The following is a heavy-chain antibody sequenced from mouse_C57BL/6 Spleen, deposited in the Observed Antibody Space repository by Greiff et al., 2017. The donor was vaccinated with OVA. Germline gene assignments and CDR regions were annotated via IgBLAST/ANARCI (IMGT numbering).Heavy chain of an antibody. Sequence: QVQLQQPGAELVKPGASVKLSCKASGYTFTSYWMQWVQQRPGQGLEWIGEIDPSDSYTNYNQKLKGPATLTVDTSSSTAYMQLSSLTSEDSAVYYCARLLRPPYYAMDYWGQGTSVTVSS. D-gene: IGHD1-2*01. CDR2: IDPSDSYT. J-gene: IGHJ4*01. V-gene: IGHV1-50*01. CDR3: ARLLRPPYYAMDY. CDR1: GYTFTSYW.